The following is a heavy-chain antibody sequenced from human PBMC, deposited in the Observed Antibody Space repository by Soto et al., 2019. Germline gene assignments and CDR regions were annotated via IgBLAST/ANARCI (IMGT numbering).Heavy chain of an antibody. CDR1: GFTFSSYG. CDR3: AKVYCGGDCYSYYFDY. D-gene: IGHD2-21*02. Sequence: QVQLVESGGGVVQPGRSLRLSCAASGFTFSSYGMHWVRQAPGKGLEGWAVISYDGSNKYYADSVKGRFTISRDNSKNTLYLQMNSLRAEDTAVYYCAKVYCGGDCYSYYFDYWGQGTLVTVSS. V-gene: IGHV3-30*18. J-gene: IGHJ4*02. CDR2: ISYDGSNK.